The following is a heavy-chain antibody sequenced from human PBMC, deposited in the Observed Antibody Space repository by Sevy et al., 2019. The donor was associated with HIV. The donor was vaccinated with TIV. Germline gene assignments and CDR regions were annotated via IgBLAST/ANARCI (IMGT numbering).Heavy chain of an antibody. CDR1: GFTFSSYR. V-gene: IGHV3-21*01. CDR3: ARAVLEISTWRSDY. J-gene: IGHJ4*02. Sequence: GGCLRLSCAASGFTFSSYRMTWVRQAPGKGLEWISCISSNSAYINYADSVKGRFTISRDNAKNLLYLQMDSLRAEDTARYYCARAVLEISTWRSDYWGQGTQVTVSS. D-gene: IGHD1-1*01. CDR2: ISSNSAYI.